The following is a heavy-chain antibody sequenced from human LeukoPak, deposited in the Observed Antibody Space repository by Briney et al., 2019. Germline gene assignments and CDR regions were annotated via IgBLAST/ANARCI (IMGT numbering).Heavy chain of an antibody. D-gene: IGHD6-6*01. J-gene: IGHJ4*02. Sequence: SETLSLTCTVSGGSISSYYWSWIRQPPGQGLEWIGYIYYSGSTNYNPSLKSRVTISVDTSKNQFSLKLSSVTAADTAVYYCARQANSSAALDYGGQGTLVTVSS. CDR3: ARQANSSAALDY. CDR2: IYYSGST. V-gene: IGHV4-59*08. CDR1: GGSISSYY.